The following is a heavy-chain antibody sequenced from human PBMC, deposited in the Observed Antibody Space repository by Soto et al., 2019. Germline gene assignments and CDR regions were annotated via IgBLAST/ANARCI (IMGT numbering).Heavy chain of an antibody. J-gene: IGHJ4*02. V-gene: IGHV4-39*01. CDR1: GGSISSSTYY. CDR3: ARHEGSGYYSPFDY. CDR2: IYYTGST. Sequence: QLQLQESGPGLVKPSETLSLTCTVSGGSISSSTYYWGWIRQTPGKGLEGIATIYYTGSTYYNPSLNSLVAISLDPSKNSISLTRNYVAAADTAVYYGARHEGSGYYSPFDYWGQGTLVIVSS. D-gene: IGHD3-22*01.